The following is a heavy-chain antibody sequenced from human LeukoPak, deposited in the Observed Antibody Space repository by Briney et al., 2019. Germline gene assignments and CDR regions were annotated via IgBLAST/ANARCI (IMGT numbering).Heavy chain of an antibody. V-gene: IGHV1-69*01. Sequence: ASVKVSCKASGGTFSSYAITWVRQAPGQGIEWMGGVIPIFGTANYAQKFQGRVTITADESTSTAYMELSSLRSEDTAVYYCAGEEYSRGPTFDYWGQGTLVTVSS. CDR1: GGTFSSYA. CDR3: AGEEYSRGPTFDY. D-gene: IGHD3-22*01. CDR2: VIPIFGTA. J-gene: IGHJ4*02.